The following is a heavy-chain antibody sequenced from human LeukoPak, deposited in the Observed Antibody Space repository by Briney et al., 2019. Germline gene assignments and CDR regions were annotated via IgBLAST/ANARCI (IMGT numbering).Heavy chain of an antibody. J-gene: IGHJ5*02. V-gene: IGHV1-2*02. CDR2: INPNSGGT. Sequence: ASVKVSCKASGYTFTGYYMHWVRQAPGQGLEWMGWINPNSGGTNYAQKFQGRVNMTRDTSISTAYMELSRLRSDDTAVYYCARGYYYGSGSIRGAFDPWGQGTLVTVSS. D-gene: IGHD3-10*01. CDR3: ARGYYYGSGSIRGAFDP. CDR1: GYTFTGYY.